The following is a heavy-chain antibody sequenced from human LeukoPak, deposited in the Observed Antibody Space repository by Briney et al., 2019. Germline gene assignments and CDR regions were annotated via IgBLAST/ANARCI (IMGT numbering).Heavy chain of an antibody. J-gene: IGHJ5*02. CDR1: GYTFTGYY. V-gene: IGHV1-2*02. CDR3: ARVALRSEKYSSSWARKFDP. CDR2: INPNSGGT. D-gene: IGHD6-13*01. Sequence: GASVKVSCKASGYTFTGYYMHWVRQAPGQGLEWMGWINPNSGGTNYAQKFQGRVTMTRDTSISTAYMELSRLRSDDTAVYYCARVALRSEKYSSSWARKFDPWGQGTLVTVSS.